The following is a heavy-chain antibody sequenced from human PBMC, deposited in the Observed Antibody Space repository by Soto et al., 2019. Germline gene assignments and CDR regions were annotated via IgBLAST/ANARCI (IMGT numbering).Heavy chain of an antibody. Sequence: PGGSLRLSCAASGFTFSDYYMTWIRQAPGKGLEWVSYISSTSGTISYADSVKGRFTLSRDNAKNSLYLQMISLRAEDTAVYYCARARSRSKTAFDHWGQGALVTVSS. CDR2: ISSTSGTI. V-gene: IGHV3-11*01. D-gene: IGHD1-1*01. CDR1: GFTFSDYY. J-gene: IGHJ4*02. CDR3: ARARSRSKTAFDH.